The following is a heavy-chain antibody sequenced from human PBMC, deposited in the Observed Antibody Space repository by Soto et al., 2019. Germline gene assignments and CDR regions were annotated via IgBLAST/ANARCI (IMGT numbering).Heavy chain of an antibody. CDR2: MNPNSGNT. CDR3: ARGQEYLGAFDI. V-gene: IGHV1-8*01. Sequence: QVQLVQSGAEVKKPGASVKVSCKASGYTFISYDINWVRQATGQGLEWMGWMNPNSGNTGYAQKFQGRVTMTRNTSISTADTELSSLRSEDTAVYYCARGQEYLGAFDIWGQGTMVTVSS. CDR1: GYTFISYD. J-gene: IGHJ3*02.